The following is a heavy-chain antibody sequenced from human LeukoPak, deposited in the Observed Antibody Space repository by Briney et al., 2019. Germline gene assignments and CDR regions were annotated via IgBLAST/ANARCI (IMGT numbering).Heavy chain of an antibody. CDR2: IYYTGST. CDR1: GGSMSSHY. V-gene: IGHV4-59*11. J-gene: IGHJ2*01. CDR3: ARATSWDQRNFDWPHWYLDL. D-gene: IGHD3-9*01. Sequence: SETLSLTCTVSGGSMSSHYWSWIRQPPGKGREWIGYIYYTGSTNHNPSLKSRVTISVDTSKNQFSLKLSSVTTADTAVYYCARATSWDQRNFDWPHWYLDLWGRGTLVTVSS.